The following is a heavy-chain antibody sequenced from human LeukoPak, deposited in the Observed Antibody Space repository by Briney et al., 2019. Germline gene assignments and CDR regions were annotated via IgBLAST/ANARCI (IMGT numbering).Heavy chain of an antibody. Sequence: SETLSLTCTVSGGSISSSSYYWGWIRQPPGKGLEWIGSICYSGSTYYNPSLKSRVTISVDTSKNQCSLKLSSVTAADTAVYYCARQRRARENSFDIWGQGTLVTVSS. CDR2: ICYSGST. CDR1: GGSISSSSYY. CDR3: ARQRRARENSFDI. V-gene: IGHV4-39*01. J-gene: IGHJ3*02. D-gene: IGHD1-26*01.